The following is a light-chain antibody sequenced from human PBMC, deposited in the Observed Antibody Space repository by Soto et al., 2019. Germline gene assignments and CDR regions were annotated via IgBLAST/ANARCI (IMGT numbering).Light chain of an antibody. J-gene: IGKJ5*01. Sequence: DSQMTQSPSSLSASVGDRVTVTFRASQSISIYLNWYQQKPGKAPKLLIYAASSLQRGVPSRFSGSGSGTDFTLTISSLQPEDFATYYCQQSYSTITFGQGTRLEIK. CDR3: QQSYSTIT. CDR1: QSISIY. CDR2: AAS. V-gene: IGKV1-39*01.